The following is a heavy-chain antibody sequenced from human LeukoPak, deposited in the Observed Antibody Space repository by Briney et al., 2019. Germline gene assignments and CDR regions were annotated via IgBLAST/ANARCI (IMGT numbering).Heavy chain of an antibody. J-gene: IGHJ6*03. Sequence: ASVKVSCKASGYTFTGYYMHWVRQAPGQGLEWMGWINPNSGGTNYAQKFQGRVTMTRDTSISTAYMELSRLRSDDTAVYYCARVDCSSTSCHPYYYYYMDVWGKGTTVTVSS. CDR3: ARVDCSSTSCHPYYYYYMDV. CDR1: GYTFTGYY. CDR2: INPNSGGT. V-gene: IGHV1-2*02. D-gene: IGHD2-2*01.